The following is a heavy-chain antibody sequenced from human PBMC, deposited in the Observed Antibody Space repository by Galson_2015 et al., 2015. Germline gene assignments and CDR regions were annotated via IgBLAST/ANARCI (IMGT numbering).Heavy chain of an antibody. CDR1: GFTFSSYA. V-gene: IGHV3-23*01. CDR3: AKLRGVWFGELPDPWGNWFDP. CDR2: ISGSGGST. Sequence: SLRLSCAASGFTFSSYAMSWVRQAPGKALEWVSAISGSGGSTYYADSVKGRFTISRDNSKNTLYLQMNSLRAEDTAVYYCAKLRGVWFGELPDPWGNWFDPWGQGTLVTVSS. J-gene: IGHJ5*02. D-gene: IGHD3-10*01.